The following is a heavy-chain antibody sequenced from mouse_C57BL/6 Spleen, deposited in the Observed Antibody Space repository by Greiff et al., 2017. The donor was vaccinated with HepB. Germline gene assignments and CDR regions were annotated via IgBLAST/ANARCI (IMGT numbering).Heavy chain of an antibody. CDR3: ARDSSGPGDY. V-gene: IGHV1-76*01. CDR2: IYPGSGNT. J-gene: IGHJ4*01. D-gene: IGHD3-2*02. CDR1: GYTFTDYY. Sequence: VQLQQSGAELVRPGASVKLSCKASGYTFTDYYINWVKQRPGQGLEWIARIYPGSGNTYYNEKFKGKATLTAEKSSSTAYMQLSSLTSEDSAVYFCARDSSGPGDYWGQGTSVTVSS.